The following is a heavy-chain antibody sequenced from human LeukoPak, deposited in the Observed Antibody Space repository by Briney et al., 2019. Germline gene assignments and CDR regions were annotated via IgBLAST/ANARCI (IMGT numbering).Heavy chain of an antibody. CDR1: GFTFSSYA. V-gene: IGHV3-23*01. CDR3: AKQIAAAGYNYFDY. D-gene: IGHD6-13*01. J-gene: IGHJ4*02. CDR2: ISGSGGST. Sequence: GGSLRLSCAASGFTFSSYAMSWVRQAPGKGLEWVSAISGSGGSTYYADSVKGRFTISRDNPKNTLYLQMNSLRAEDTAVYYCAKQIAAAGYNYFDYWGQGTLVTVSS.